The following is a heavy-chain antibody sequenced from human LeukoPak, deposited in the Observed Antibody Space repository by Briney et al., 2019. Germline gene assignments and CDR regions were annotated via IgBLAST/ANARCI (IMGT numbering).Heavy chain of an antibody. J-gene: IGHJ4*02. Sequence: ASVKVSCKASGYTFTSYGISWVRQAPGQGLEWMGWISAYNGNTNYAQKLQGRVAMTTDTSTSTAYMELRSLRSDDTAVYYCARDPAGSGWMNFDYWGQGTLVTVSS. CDR1: GYTFTSYG. CDR3: ARDPAGSGWMNFDY. V-gene: IGHV1-18*01. D-gene: IGHD6-19*01. CDR2: ISAYNGNT.